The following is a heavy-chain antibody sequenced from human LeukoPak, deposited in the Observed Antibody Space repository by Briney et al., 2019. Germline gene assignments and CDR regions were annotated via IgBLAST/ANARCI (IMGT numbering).Heavy chain of an antibody. CDR3: AREDYYNSGGYYLDY. J-gene: IGHJ4*02. Sequence: SETLSLTCTVSGGSISSSSYYWGWIRQPPGKGLEWIGNIYHSGSTNYSPSLKSRVTISVDTSKNQFSLKLSSVTAADTAVYFCAREDYYNSGGYYLDYWGQGTLVTVSS. V-gene: IGHV4-39*07. CDR1: GGSISSSSYY. D-gene: IGHD3-22*01. CDR2: IYHSGST.